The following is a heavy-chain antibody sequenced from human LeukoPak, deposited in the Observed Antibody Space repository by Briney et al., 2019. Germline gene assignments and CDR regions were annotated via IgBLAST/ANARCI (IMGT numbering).Heavy chain of an antibody. CDR1: GGSISSYY. V-gene: IGHV4-59*01. CDR3: ATLPDYISPWFVY. D-gene: IGHD4-11*01. J-gene: IGHJ4*02. CDR2: IYYSGST. Sequence: NPSETLSLNCTVSGGSISSYYWSWIRQPPGKGLEWIGYIYYSGSTNYNPSLKSRVTISVDTSKNQFSLKLSSVTAADTAVYYCATLPDYISPWFVYWGQGTLVTVSS.